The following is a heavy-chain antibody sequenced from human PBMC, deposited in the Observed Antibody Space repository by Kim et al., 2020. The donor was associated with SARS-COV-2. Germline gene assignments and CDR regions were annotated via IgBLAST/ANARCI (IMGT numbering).Heavy chain of an antibody. D-gene: IGHD1-1*01. CDR2: T. J-gene: IGHJ5*02. Sequence: TNHTPSLKSRVTRSVDTSKNQFSLKLSSVTAADTAVYYCARGVRRNWFDPWGQGTLVTVSS. CDR3: ARGVRRNWFDP. V-gene: IGHV4-34*01.